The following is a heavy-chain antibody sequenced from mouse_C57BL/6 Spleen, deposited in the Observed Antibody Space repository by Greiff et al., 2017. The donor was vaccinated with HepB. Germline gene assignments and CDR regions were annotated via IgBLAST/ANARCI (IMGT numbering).Heavy chain of an antibody. CDR2: IYPRSGNT. D-gene: IGHD2-3*01. Sequence: QVQLQHSGAELARPGASVKLSCKASGYTFTSYGISWVKQRTGQGLEWIGEIYPRSGNTYYNEKFKGKATLTEDKAASTAYMELRSLTSEDSAVYFCARGIYDGYFYAMDYWGQGTSVTVSS. V-gene: IGHV1-81*01. J-gene: IGHJ4*01. CDR1: GYTFTSYG. CDR3: ARGIYDGYFYAMDY.